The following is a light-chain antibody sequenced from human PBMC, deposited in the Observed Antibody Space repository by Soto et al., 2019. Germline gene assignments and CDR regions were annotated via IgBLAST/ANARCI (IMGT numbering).Light chain of an antibody. Sequence: QSVMTQPPSVSAAPGQKVTISCSGSSSNIGGNSVSWYQQLPGTAPKLLIYDDNKRPSGIPDRFSGSKSGTSATLGITGYQTGDEADYYCGSWDSSLSAYVFGTGTKLIVL. V-gene: IGLV1-51*01. CDR1: SSNIGGNS. J-gene: IGLJ1*01. CDR2: DDN. CDR3: GSWDSSLSAYV.